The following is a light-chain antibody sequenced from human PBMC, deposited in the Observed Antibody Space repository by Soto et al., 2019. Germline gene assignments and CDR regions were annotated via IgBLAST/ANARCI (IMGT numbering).Light chain of an antibody. CDR2: AAS. Sequence: DIQMTQSPSSLSASVGDRVTITFRASQSISSYLNWYQQKPGKAPKLLIYAASTLQSGVPSRFSGSGSGTDFTLTLSSLQAEESATYYCQQSFIAPWTFGQGTKVDIK. V-gene: IGKV1-39*01. J-gene: IGKJ1*01. CDR3: QQSFIAPWT. CDR1: QSISSY.